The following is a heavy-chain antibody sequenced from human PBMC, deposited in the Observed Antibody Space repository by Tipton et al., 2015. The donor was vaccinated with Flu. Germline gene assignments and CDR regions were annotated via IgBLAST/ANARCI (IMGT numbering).Heavy chain of an antibody. V-gene: IGHV4-38-2*01. J-gene: IGHJ6*02. CDR3: AKRIAGNGMDV. Sequence: TLSLTCGVSGDSIRSSNYYWGWIRQPPGKGLEWIGNTFHSGNTYLNPSLKSRVTISIDTSRNQFSLKLSSVTAADTAVYYCAKRIAGNGMDVWGQGTTVTVSS. D-gene: IGHD3-10*01. CDR1: GDSIRSSNYY. CDR2: TFHSGNT.